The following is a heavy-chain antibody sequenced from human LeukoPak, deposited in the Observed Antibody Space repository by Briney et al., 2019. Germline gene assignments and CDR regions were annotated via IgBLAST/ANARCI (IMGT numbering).Heavy chain of an antibody. V-gene: IGHV3-23*01. CDR3: AKRGLAASGTDY. J-gene: IGHJ4*02. CDR1: GFTFSSYV. D-gene: IGHD6-13*01. Sequence: SGGSLRLSCAASGFTFSSYVMSWVRQPPGKGLEWVSTISGGGGSTYYADSAKGRFTISRDNSRNTFYLQMNSLRAEDTAVYYCAKRGLAASGTDYWGQGTLVTVSS. CDR2: ISGGGGST.